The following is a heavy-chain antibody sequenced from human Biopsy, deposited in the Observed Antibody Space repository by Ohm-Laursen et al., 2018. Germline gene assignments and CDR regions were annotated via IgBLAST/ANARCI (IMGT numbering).Heavy chain of an antibody. J-gene: IGHJ3*02. Sequence: SDTLSLTCSVSGFCMTGYEWSWLRPAPGKGLEWIGYIYYSGGTKYNPSLASRVTISVDMSKSQFSLKLYSVNAADTAVYYCARVEAGTYDALDIWGQGALVAVSA. D-gene: IGHD1-26*01. V-gene: IGHV4-59*07. CDR1: GFCMTGYE. CDR2: IYYSGGT. CDR3: ARVEAGTYDALDI.